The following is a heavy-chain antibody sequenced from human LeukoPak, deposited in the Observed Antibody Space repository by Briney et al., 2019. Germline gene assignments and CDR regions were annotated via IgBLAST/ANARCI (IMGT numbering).Heavy chain of an antibody. D-gene: IGHD5-18*01. CDR2: ISSSGSTI. J-gene: IGHJ4*02. V-gene: IGHV3-48*04. CDR1: GFTFNTYT. Sequence: GGSLRLSCAASGFTFNTYTMNWVRQAPGKGLEWVSYISSSGSTIYYADSVKGRFTISRDNAKNSLYLQMNSLRAEDTAVYYCASSYTAMVLFDYWGQGTLVTVSS. CDR3: ASSYTAMVLFDY.